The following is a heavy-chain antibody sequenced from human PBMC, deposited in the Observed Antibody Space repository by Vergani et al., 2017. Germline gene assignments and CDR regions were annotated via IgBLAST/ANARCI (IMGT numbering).Heavy chain of an antibody. V-gene: IGHV1-69*01. CDR3: AGLSRESYNYHVYYFGY. J-gene: IGHJ4*02. Sequence: QVQLVQSGAEVKKPGSSVKVSCKASGGTFSSYAISWVGQAPGQGLEWMGGIIPLFGTANYAQKFQGRVTITADESTSTSYMELSSLRSEDTAVYYCAGLSRESYNYHVYYFGYWGQGTLVTVSS. CDR1: GGTFSSYA. CDR2: IIPLFGTA. D-gene: IGHD5-24*01.